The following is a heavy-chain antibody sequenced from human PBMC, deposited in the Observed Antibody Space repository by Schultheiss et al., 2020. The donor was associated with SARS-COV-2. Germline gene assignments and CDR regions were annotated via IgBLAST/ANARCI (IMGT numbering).Heavy chain of an antibody. J-gene: IGHJ2*01. V-gene: IGHV3-33*03. D-gene: IGHD1-26*01. CDR1: GFTFSSYG. CDR3: ATPRARSQWVRKYYWYFDL. CDR2: IWYDGSNK. Sequence: GGSLRLSCAASGFTFSSYGMHWVRQAPGKGLEWVAVIWYDGSNKYYADSVKGRFTISRDNAKNSLYLQMNSLRAEDTAVYYCATPRARSQWVRKYYWYFDLWGCGTLVTVSS.